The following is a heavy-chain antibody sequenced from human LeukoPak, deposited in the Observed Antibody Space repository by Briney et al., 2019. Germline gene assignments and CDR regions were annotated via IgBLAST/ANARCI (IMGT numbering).Heavy chain of an antibody. CDR3: AREIGYSSSWDFDY. D-gene: IGHD6-13*01. V-gene: IGHV1-18*01. CDR2: ISVYNGNT. CDR1: GYTFTSYG. Sequence: ASVNVSCKASGYTFTSYGVSWVRQAPGQGLEWMGWISVYNGNTNYAQKLQGGVTMTTDTSTSAAYMELRSLRSDDTAVYYCAREIGYSSSWDFDYWGQGTLVTVSS. J-gene: IGHJ4*02.